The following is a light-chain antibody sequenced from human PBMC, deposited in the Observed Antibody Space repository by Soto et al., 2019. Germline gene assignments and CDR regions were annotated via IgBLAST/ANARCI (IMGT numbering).Light chain of an antibody. V-gene: IGLV2-14*01. CDR2: EVS. CDR3: NSYTSSTTLV. Sequence: QSVLTQPASVSGSPGQSITISCSGTSSDVGGYNYVSWYQHHPGKAPKLIIYEVSNRPSGVSNRFSGSKSGNTASLTISGLLAEDEAHYYCNSYTSSTTLVFGGVTKLTVL. J-gene: IGLJ2*01. CDR1: SSDVGGYNY.